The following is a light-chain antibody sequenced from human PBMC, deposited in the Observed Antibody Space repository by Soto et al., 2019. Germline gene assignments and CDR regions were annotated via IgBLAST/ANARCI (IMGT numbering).Light chain of an antibody. CDR3: QHCDYLPI. V-gene: IGKV1-33*01. J-gene: IGKJ3*01. Sequence: DIQMTQSPSSLSASVGDRLTITCQASHDITSYLNWYQHKPGKAPKLLIYDASILEAGVPPRFSGSGSGTAFTLTISGLQHEDVATYYCQHCDYLPIFGPGTTVDFK. CDR1: HDITSY. CDR2: DAS.